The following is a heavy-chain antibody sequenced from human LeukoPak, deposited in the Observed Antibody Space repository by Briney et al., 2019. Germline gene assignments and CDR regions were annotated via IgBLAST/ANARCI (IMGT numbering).Heavy chain of an antibody. V-gene: IGHV4-39*07. J-gene: IGHJ5*02. CDR2: IYYSGST. Sequence: SETLSLTCTVSGGSISSSSYYWGWIRQPPGKGLEWIGSIYYSGSTYYNPSLKSRVTISVDTSKNQFSLKLSSVTAADTAVYYCARLGYSGYDGVDWFDPWGQGTLVTVSS. CDR3: ARLGYSGYDGVDWFDP. D-gene: IGHD5-12*01. CDR1: GGSISSSSYY.